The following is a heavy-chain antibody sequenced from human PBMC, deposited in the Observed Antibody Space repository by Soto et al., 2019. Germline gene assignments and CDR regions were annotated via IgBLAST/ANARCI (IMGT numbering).Heavy chain of an antibody. CDR1: GGSVSSSGYY. J-gene: IGHJ4*02. V-gene: IGHV4-39*01. D-gene: IGHD6-13*01. CDR2: TYYSAGT. CDR3: TRPASRGYSSSWYFED. Sequence: PSETLSLTCHVSGGSVSSSGYYWGWIRQAPGKGLEWIVSTYYSAGTYYNPSPKSPVTTSINASKTQVSLTVTSVTAADTAIHYCTRPASRGYSSSWYFEDWGQGALVTVSS.